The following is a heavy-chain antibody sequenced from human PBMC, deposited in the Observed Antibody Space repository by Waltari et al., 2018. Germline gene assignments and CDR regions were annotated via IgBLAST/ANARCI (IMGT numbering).Heavy chain of an antibody. CDR1: GGSFSGYY. CDR3: ARHMRRSYYGSGSYYTGWFDP. Sequence: QVQLQQWGAGLLKPSETLSLTCAVYGGSFSGYYWSWIRQPPGKGLEWIGETNHSGSTNYSPCLKGRVTNPVDTSRNPFSVKLSSVTAAYTAVYYCARHMRRSYYGSGSYYTGWFDPWGQGTLVTVSS. D-gene: IGHD3-10*01. V-gene: IGHV4-34*01. J-gene: IGHJ5*02. CDR2: TNHSGST.